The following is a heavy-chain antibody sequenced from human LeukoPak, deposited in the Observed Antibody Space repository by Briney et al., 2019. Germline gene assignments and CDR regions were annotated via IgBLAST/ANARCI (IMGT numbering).Heavy chain of an antibody. J-gene: IGHJ4*02. D-gene: IGHD3-3*01. V-gene: IGHV4-34*01. CDR2: INHSGST. Sequence: SETLSLTCAVYGGSFSGYYWSWIRQPPGKGLEWIGEINHSGSTNYNPSLKSRVTISVDTSKNQFSLKLSSVTAADTAVYYCARASTIFGVVTRGYFDFWGQGTLVTVSS. CDR3: ARASTIFGVVTRGYFDF. CDR1: GGSFSGYY.